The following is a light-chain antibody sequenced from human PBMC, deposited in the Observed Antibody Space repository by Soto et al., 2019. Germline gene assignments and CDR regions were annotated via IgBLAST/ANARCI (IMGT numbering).Light chain of an antibody. V-gene: IGKV4-1*01. J-gene: IGKJ4*01. CDR1: QSVLYSSNNKNY. Sequence: MTQPPATLAVSLGERATIRCRSSQSVLYSSNNKNYLAWYQQKRGQPPKVLIYWASTRESGVPDRFSGSGSGTDFTLTISSLQAEDVAVYYCQQSYNSPVTFGRGTKVEIK. CDR2: WAS. CDR3: QQSYNSPVT.